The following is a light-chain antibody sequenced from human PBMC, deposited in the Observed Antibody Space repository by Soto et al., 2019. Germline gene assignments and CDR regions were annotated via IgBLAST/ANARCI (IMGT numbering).Light chain of an antibody. CDR1: QNSNTW. J-gene: IGKJ1*01. CDR2: KTS. CDR3: QHYYNYPWT. Sequence: DIQMTQSPSTLSASVGDRVTITCRASQNSNTWLAWYQQKPGKAPKLLIYKTSTLESGVPSRFSGSGSGTEYTLTITSLRPDDFATYYCQHYYNYPWTFGQGTKVEIK. V-gene: IGKV1-5*03.